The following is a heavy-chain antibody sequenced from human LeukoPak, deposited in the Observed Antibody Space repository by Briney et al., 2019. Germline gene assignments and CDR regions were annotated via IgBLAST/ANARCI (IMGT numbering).Heavy chain of an antibody. D-gene: IGHD1-26*01. CDR2: IIRCVGST. CDR3: VKPLNGSYYGYFYY. Sequence: PGGSLRLSCSASGFTLSSSAMHWVRQAPGKGLEYVLAIIRCVGSTYYADPVKCNVTILRDNSNITLYLQMNSLKSDDTAVYYCVKPLNGSYYGYFYYWGQVTLVTVS. J-gene: IGHJ4*02. V-gene: IGHV3-64D*06. CDR1: GFTLSSSA.